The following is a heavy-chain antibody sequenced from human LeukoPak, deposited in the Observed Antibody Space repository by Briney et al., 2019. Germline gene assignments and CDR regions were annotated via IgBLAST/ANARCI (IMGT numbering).Heavy chain of an antibody. CDR2: MYNRGSP. CDR1: GHSIINYH. Sequence: PSETLSLTCTVPGHSIINYHWSWLRQSPGKELEWIGYMYNRGSPSYNPSLKSRVTISTDTANNQFSLRLTSVTAADTAVYYCARAEKAVTGTLDSRGQGTLSTVSS. V-gene: IGHV4-59*13. J-gene: IGHJ4*02. D-gene: IGHD6-19*01. CDR3: ARAEKAVTGTLDS.